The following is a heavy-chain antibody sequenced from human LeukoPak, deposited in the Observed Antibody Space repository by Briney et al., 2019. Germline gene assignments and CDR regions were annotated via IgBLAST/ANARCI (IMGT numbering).Heavy chain of an antibody. Sequence: PGGSLRLFCAASGFSFNIHAMTWVRQAPGKGLEWVAVIGGPDDTHYADSVKGRFAVSRDDSTNTVFLQMNSLRADDSAIYYCAKDATPRNSVWDYFDYWGQGTLVTVSS. D-gene: IGHD7-27*01. CDR1: GFSFNIHA. J-gene: IGHJ4*02. CDR2: IGGPDDT. CDR3: AKDATPRNSVWDYFDY. V-gene: IGHV3-23*01.